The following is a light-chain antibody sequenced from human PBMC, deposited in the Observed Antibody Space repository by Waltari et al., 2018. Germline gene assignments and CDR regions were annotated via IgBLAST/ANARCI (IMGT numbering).Light chain of an antibody. Sequence: DIVMTQSPDSLAVSLGERATINCKSSQSLLSRSNNNNYLAWYRQKPGQPPKLLIYWASTRESGVPDRFSGSGSGADFTLTISSLQAEDVAVYYCQQYYSLPLTFGGGTKVEI. J-gene: IGKJ4*01. CDR3: QQYYSLPLT. CDR1: QSLLSRSNNNNY. CDR2: WAS. V-gene: IGKV4-1*01.